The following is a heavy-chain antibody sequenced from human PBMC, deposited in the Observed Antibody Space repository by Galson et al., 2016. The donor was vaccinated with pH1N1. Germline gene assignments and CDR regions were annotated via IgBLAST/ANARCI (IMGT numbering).Heavy chain of an antibody. CDR3: ARGVIDYDFWSGYQDHAAFDI. CDR1: GDSVSSNSAT. Sequence: CAISGDSVSSNSATWNWIRQSPSRGLEWLGRTYYRSKWYNDYAESVKSRIIISPDTSKKQLSLQLNSVTPADTAVYYCARGVIDYDFWSGYQDHAAFDIWGQGTMVIVSS. V-gene: IGHV6-1*01. CDR2: TYYRSKWYN. J-gene: IGHJ3*02. D-gene: IGHD3-3*01.